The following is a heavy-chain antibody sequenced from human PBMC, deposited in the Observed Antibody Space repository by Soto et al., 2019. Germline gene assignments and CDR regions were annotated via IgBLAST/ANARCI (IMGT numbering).Heavy chain of an antibody. CDR1: GFTFSSYG. D-gene: IGHD2-8*01. J-gene: IGHJ5*02. CDR2: IWYDGSNK. CDR3: ARDTNYCTNGVGYKWFDP. Sequence: QVQLVESGGGVVQPGRSLRLSCAASGFTFSSYGMHWVRQAPGKGLEWVAVIWYDGSNKYYADSVKGRFTISRDNSKNTLYLQMNSLRAEDTAVYCCARDTNYCTNGVGYKWFDPWGQGTLVTVSS. V-gene: IGHV3-33*01.